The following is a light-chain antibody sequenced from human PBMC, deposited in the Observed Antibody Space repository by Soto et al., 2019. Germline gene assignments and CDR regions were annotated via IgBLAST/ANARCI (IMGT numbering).Light chain of an antibody. J-gene: IGLJ2*01. Sequence: QSALTQPASVSGSRGQSITISCTGTSSDVGDYNYVSWYQQHPGKAPKLMIYDVSNRPSGVSNRFSGSKSGNTASLTISGLQAEDEAHYYCSSYTSSSLVVFGGGTKLTVL. CDR3: SSYTSSSLVV. CDR2: DVS. CDR1: SSDVGDYNY. V-gene: IGLV2-14*01.